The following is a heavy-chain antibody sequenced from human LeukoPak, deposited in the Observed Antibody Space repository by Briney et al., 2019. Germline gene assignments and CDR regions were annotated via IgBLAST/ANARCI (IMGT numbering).Heavy chain of an antibody. CDR3: ARLGRYYYDSRVDY. D-gene: IGHD3-22*01. CDR1: GGSFSGYY. CDR2: INHSGST. J-gene: IGHJ4*02. Sequence: SETLSLTCAVYGGSFSGYYWSWIRQPPGKGLEWIGEINHSGSTNYNPSLKSRVTISVDTSKNQFSLKLSSVTAADTAVYYCARLGRYYYDSRVDYWGQGTLVTVSS. V-gene: IGHV4-34*01.